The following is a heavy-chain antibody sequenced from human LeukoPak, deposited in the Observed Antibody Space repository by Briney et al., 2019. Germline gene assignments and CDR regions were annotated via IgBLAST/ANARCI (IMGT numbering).Heavy chain of an antibody. J-gene: IGHJ4*02. V-gene: IGHV3-30-3*01. D-gene: IGHD6-19*01. CDR1: GFTFSSYA. CDR3: AKDGSSGWPYYFDY. CDR2: ISYDGSNK. Sequence: GGSLRLSCAASGFTFSSYAMHWVRQAPGKGLEWVAVISYDGSNKYYADSVKGRFTISRDNSKNTLYLQMNSLRAEDTAVYYCAKDGSSGWPYYFDYWGQGTLVTVSS.